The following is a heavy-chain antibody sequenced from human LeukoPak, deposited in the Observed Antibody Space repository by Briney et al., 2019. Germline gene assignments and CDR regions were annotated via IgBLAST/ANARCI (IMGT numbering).Heavy chain of an antibody. CDR2: ISSSGSTI. CDR3: AREDATAFDI. CDR1: GFTFSSHS. V-gene: IGHV3-48*04. Sequence: GGSLRLSCAASGFTFSSHSMNWVRQAPGKGLEWVSYISSSGSTIYYADSVKGRFTISRDNAKNSLYLQMNSLRAEDTAVYYCAREDATAFDIWGQGTMVTVSS. J-gene: IGHJ3*02. D-gene: IGHD5-24*01.